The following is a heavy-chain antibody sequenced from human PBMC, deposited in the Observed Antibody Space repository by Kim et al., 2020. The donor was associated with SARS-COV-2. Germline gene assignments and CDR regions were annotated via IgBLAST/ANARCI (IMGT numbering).Heavy chain of an antibody. CDR3: AKDESTIFGVVWNWFDP. J-gene: IGHJ5*02. CDR1: GFTFSSYA. Sequence: GGSLRLSCAASGFTFSSYAMSWVRQAPGKGLEWVSAISGSGGSTYYADSVKGRFTISRDNSKNTLYLQMNSLRAEDTAVYYCAKDESTIFGVVWNWFDPWGQGTLVTVSS. V-gene: IGHV3-23*01. CDR2: ISGSGGST. D-gene: IGHD3-3*01.